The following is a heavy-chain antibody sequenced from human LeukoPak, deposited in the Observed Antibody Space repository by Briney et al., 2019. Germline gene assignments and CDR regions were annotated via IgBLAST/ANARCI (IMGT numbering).Heavy chain of an antibody. Sequence: SETLSLTCTVSGGSISSGDYYWRWIRQHPGRGLEWIVYIYYSGSTYYNPSLKSRINISVDTSKNQFSLKLSSVTAADTAVYYCARAVGRYDFWSGYYVSYYMDVWGKGTTVTVSS. CDR1: GGSISSGDYY. V-gene: IGHV4-31*03. CDR2: IYYSGST. D-gene: IGHD3-3*01. CDR3: ARAVGRYDFWSGYYVSYYMDV. J-gene: IGHJ6*03.